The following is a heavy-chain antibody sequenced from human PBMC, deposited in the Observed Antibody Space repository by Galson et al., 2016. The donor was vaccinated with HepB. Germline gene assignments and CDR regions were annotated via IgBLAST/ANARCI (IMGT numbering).Heavy chain of an antibody. CDR3: ARSGYSTSWYYSDY. Sequence: SLRLSCAASGFTFSSYAMHWVRQAPGKGLEWVAIISSDGSLEYYADSVKGRFTISRDNSKNTLFLQMNSLRAEDTAVYYCARSGYSTSWYYSDYWGQGTLVIVSS. D-gene: IGHD6-13*01. J-gene: IGHJ4*02. CDR1: GFTFSSYA. V-gene: IGHV3-30*04. CDR2: ISSDGSLE.